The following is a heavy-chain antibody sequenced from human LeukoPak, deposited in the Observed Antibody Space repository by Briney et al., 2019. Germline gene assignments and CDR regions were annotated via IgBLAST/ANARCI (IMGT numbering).Heavy chain of an antibody. CDR1: GFTFSSYG. CDR2: IWYDGSDK. V-gene: IGHV3-33*01. D-gene: IGHD6-13*01. Sequence: PGGSLRLSRAASGFTFSSYGMHWVRQAPGKGLEWVAVIWYDGSDKYYADSVKGRFTISRDNSKNTLYLQMNSLRAEDTAVYYCARERSDIAAAVYYYYYGMDVWGQGTTVTVSS. J-gene: IGHJ6*02. CDR3: ARERSDIAAAVYYYYYGMDV.